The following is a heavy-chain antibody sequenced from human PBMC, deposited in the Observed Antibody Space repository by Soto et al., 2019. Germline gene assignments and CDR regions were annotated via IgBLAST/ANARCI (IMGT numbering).Heavy chain of an antibody. Sequence: QLQLQESGSGLVKPSQTLSLTCAVSGGSISSGGYSWSWIRQPPGKGLEWMGIIYPGDSETRYSPSLQGQVTMSADKSTSTAYLQWSSLKASDTAMYYCARRSYCDGDCTRRPYDYYGMDVWGQGTTVTVSS. V-gene: IGHV4-30-2*01. CDR1: GGSISSGGYS. CDR2: IYPGDSET. CDR3: ARRSYCDGDCTRRPYDYYGMDV. D-gene: IGHD2-21*02. J-gene: IGHJ6*02.